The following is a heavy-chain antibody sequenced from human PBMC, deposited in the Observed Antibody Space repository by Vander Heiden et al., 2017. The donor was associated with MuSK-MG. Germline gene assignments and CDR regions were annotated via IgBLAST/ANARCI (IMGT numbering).Heavy chain of an antibody. J-gene: IGHJ5*02. CDR2: ISGST. Sequence: EVQLLESGGGLVQPGGSLRLSCAASGFTFRNYAMTWVRQAPGKGLEWVSAISGSTYDADSVKGRFTISRDDAKNTLYLQMKRMRAEDTAVYYAGKDQPGSGWYHWGQGTMVTVYS. V-gene: IGHV3-23*01. CDR1: GFTFRNYA. D-gene: IGHD6-19*01. CDR3: GKDQPGSGWYH.